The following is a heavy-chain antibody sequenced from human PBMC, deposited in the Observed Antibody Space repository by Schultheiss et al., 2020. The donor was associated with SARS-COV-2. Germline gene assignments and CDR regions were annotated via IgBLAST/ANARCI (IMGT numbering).Heavy chain of an antibody. J-gene: IGHJ6*03. V-gene: IGHV3-11*06. CDR2: ISSSSSYT. CDR1: GFTFSDYY. Sequence: GESLKISCAASGFTFSDYYMSWIRQAPGKGLEWVLYISSSSSYTNYADSVKGRFTISRDNAKNSLYLQMNSLRAEDTAVYYCARGSTGHYYYYMDVWGKGTTVTVSS. CDR3: ARGSTGHYYYYMDV. D-gene: IGHD1-14*01.